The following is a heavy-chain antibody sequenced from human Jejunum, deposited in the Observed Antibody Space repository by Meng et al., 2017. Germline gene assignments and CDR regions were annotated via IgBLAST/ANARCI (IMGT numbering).Heavy chain of an antibody. CDR3: ARTAVSTWQDAFDI. D-gene: IGHD4-17*01. V-gene: IGHV4-38-2*01. J-gene: IGHJ3*02. CDR2: IYHSGSS. CDR1: GYSISSGYF. Sequence: SETLSLTCAVSGYSISSGYFWGWVRQPPGKGLEWIGTIYHSGSSYYNPSLRSRVTMSVDTSKNQFSLRLSSVTAADTAVYYCARTAVSTWQDAFDIWGQGTRVT.